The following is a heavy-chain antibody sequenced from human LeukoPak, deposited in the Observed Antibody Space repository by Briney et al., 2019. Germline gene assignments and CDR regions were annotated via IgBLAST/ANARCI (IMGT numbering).Heavy chain of an antibody. Sequence: SGPTLVKPTQTLTLTCTFSGFSLSTSGVGVGWIRQPPGKALEWLALIYWNDDKRYSPSLKSRLTITKDTSINQVVLTMTNMDPVDTATYYCAYRGRSGSSYYFDYWGQGTLVTVSS. CDR2: IYWNDDK. J-gene: IGHJ4*02. CDR3: AYRGRSGSSYYFDY. CDR1: GFSLSTSGVG. V-gene: IGHV2-5*01. D-gene: IGHD6-6*01.